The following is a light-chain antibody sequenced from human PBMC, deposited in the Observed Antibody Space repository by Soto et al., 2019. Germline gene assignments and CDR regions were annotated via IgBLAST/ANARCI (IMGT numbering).Light chain of an antibody. V-gene: IGLV2-14*01. CDR3: SSYTSSSTYV. CDR1: SXDVGGYNY. Sequence: QPALTQPASVSGSPGQSITISCTGTSXDVGGYNYVSWYQQHPGKAPKLMIYEVSNRPSGVSNRFSGSKSGNTASLTISGLQAEDEADYYCSSYTSSSTYVFGTGTKVTVL. J-gene: IGLJ1*01. CDR2: EVS.